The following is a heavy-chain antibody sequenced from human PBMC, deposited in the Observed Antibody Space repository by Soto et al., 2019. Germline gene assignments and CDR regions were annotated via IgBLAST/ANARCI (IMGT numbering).Heavy chain of an antibody. J-gene: IGHJ4*02. CDR1: GFIFSDYA. D-gene: IGHD3-3*02. Sequence: EVHLLESAGGLVQPGGSLRISCAASGFIFSDYAMSWVRQAPGKGLEWVSAISGNAHATYYAASVKGRFTISRDNSKNTLYLQMDSLIVEDTARYYCVKDAPQPFSDWGRGTLVTVSS. CDR3: VKDAPQPFSD. CDR2: ISGNAHAT. V-gene: IGHV3-23*01.